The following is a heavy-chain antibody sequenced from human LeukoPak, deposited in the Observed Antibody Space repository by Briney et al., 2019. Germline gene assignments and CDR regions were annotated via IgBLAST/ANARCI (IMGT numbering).Heavy chain of an antibody. Sequence: GSLRLSCAASGFTFSSYGMSWVRQAPGKGLEWLTAISGSGGSTYYADSVKGRFTISRDNSKNTLYLQMNSLRAEDTAVYYCAKVGYSSSWTQFGYWGQGTLVTVSS. CDR1: GFTFSSYG. V-gene: IGHV3-23*01. CDR3: AKVGYSSSWTQFGY. J-gene: IGHJ4*02. D-gene: IGHD6-13*01. CDR2: ISGSGGST.